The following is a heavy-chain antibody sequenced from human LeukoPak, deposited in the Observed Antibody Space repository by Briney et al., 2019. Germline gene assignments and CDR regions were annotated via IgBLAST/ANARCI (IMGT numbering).Heavy chain of an antibody. CDR2: ISSSSSYI. Sequence: GGSLRLSCAASGFTFSSYSMNWVRQAPGKGLEWVSSISSSSSYIYYADSVKGRFTISRDNAKNSLYLQMNSLRAEDTAVYYCARVLGYDILTGYLYYFVYWGQGTLVTVSS. CDR3: ARVLGYDILTGYLYYFVY. CDR1: GFTFSSYS. J-gene: IGHJ4*02. D-gene: IGHD3-9*01. V-gene: IGHV3-21*01.